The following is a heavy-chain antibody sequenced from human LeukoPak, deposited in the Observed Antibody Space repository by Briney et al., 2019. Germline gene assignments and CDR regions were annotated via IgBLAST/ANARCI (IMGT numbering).Heavy chain of an antibody. CDR3: ARDTRSLMDV. V-gene: IGHV3-48*01. CDR1: GFTFSSYS. Sequence: GSLRLSCAASGFTFSSYSMNWVRQAPGKGPEWLSYISSNSATVYYADSVKGRFTVSRDNAKNSLYLQMNSLGAEDTAVYYCARDTRSLMDVWGQGTTVTVSS. CDR2: ISSNSATV. J-gene: IGHJ6*02. D-gene: IGHD3-16*02.